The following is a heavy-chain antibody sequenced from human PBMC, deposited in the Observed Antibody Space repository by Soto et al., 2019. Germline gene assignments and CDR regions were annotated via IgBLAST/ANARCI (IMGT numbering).Heavy chain of an antibody. D-gene: IGHD1-1*01. CDR1: GFTFSSYG. CDR2: ISYDGKVA. V-gene: IGHV3-30*18. J-gene: IGHJ4*02. CDR3: AKEGPITNWYFDY. Sequence: QVQLVESGGGVVQPGRSLRLSCAASGFTFSSYGMHWVLQAPGKWLEWVTVISYDGKVAYYADSVKGRFTISRDNSKNTLYLQMNSLRTEDTAMYYCAKEGPITNWYFDYWGQGTLVTVSS.